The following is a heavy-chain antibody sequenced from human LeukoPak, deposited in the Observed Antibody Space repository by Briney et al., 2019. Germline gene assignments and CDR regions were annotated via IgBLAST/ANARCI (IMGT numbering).Heavy chain of an antibody. D-gene: IGHD2-21*02. Sequence: SETLSLTCTVSGGSISSSSYYWGWLRQPPGKGLEWIGSIYYSGSTYYNPSLKSRVTISVDTSKNQFSLKLSSVTAADTAVYYCARTVVTALYNWFDPWGQGTLVTVSS. J-gene: IGHJ5*02. V-gene: IGHV4-39*01. CDR1: GGSISSSSYY. CDR2: IYYSGST. CDR3: ARTVVTALYNWFDP.